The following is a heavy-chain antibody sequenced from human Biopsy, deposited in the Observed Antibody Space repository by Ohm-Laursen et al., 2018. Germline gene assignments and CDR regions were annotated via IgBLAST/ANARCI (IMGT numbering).Heavy chain of an antibody. CDR3: ARNTGWYGDLYYFDY. Sequence: SVKVSCKSSGYSFTSYYMHWVRQAPGQGLEWVGMINPSGSTTSYPQIFQGRVTMTRDTSKSTVYMELSSLRSADTAVYFCARNTGWYGDLYYFDYWGQGTLVTVSS. D-gene: IGHD6-19*01. J-gene: IGHJ4*02. CDR2: INPSGSTT. CDR1: GYSFTSYY. V-gene: IGHV1-46*01.